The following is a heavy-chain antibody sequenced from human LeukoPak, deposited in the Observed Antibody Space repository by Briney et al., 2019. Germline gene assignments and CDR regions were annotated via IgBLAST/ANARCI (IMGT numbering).Heavy chain of an antibody. J-gene: IGHJ4*02. CDR1: GYTFTGYY. CDR2: INPNSGGT. CDR3: ARADIVATILDY. Sequence: GASVTVSCKASGYTFTGYYMHWVRQAPGQGLEWMGWINPNSGGTNYAQKFQGWVTMTRDTSISTAYMELSRLRSDDTAVYYCARADIVATILDYWGQGTLVTVSS. D-gene: IGHD5-12*01. V-gene: IGHV1-2*04.